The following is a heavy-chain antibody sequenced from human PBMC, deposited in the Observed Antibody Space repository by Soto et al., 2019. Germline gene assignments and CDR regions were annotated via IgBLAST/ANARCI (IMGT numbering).Heavy chain of an antibody. J-gene: IGHJ5*02. V-gene: IGHV4-31*03. CDR2: IYYSGST. CDR1: GCSISSGGYC. CDR3: ARATEFYMYSSSSGGAPYNWFDP. D-gene: IGHD6-6*01. Sequence: SETLSLTCTFSGCSISSGGYCWSWIRQHPGKGLEWIGYIYYSGSTYYNPSLKSRVTISVDTSKNQFSLKLSSVTAADTAVYYCARATEFYMYSSSSGGAPYNWFDPWGQGTLVTVSS.